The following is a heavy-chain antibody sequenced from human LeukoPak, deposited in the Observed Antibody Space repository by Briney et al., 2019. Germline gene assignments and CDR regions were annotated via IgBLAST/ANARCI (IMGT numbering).Heavy chain of an antibody. D-gene: IGHD1-14*01. CDR2: ISSSSTI. J-gene: IGHJ4*02. V-gene: IGHV3-48*02. CDR3: ARSGSGSGFDY. CDR1: GFTFSSYS. Sequence: PGGSLRLSCAASGFTFSSYSMNWVRQAPGKGLEWVSYISSSSTIYYADSVKGRFTISRDNAKNSLYLQMNSLRDEDTAVYYCARSGSGSGFDYWGQGTLVTVSS.